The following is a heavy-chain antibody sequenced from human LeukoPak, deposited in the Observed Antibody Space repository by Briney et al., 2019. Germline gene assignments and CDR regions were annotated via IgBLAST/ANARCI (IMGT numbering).Heavy chain of an antibody. J-gene: IGHJ4*02. CDR2: INHSGST. CDR1: GGSFSGYY. CDR3: ARARGYSSSWYAPSLFDY. Sequence: SETLSLTCAVYGGSFSGYYWSWIRQPPGKGLEWIGEINHSGSTNYNPSLKSRVTISVDTSKNQFSLKLSSVAAADTGVYYCARARGYSSSWYAPSLFDYWGQGTLVTVSS. V-gene: IGHV4-34*01. D-gene: IGHD6-13*01.